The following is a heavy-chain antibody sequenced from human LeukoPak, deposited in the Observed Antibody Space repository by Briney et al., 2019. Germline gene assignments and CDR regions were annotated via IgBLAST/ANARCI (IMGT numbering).Heavy chain of an antibody. V-gene: IGHV5-51*01. J-gene: IGHJ3*02. D-gene: IGHD3-22*01. CDR1: GYSFTSHW. Sequence: HGESLKISCKGSGYSFTSHWIGWVRPMPGKGLEWMGIIYHGDSETRYSPSFRGQVTISADKSISTAYLQWRSLKASDTAMYYCARRYYYDSSGYYLAHDAFDIWGQGTMVTVSS. CDR2: IYHGDSET. CDR3: ARRYYYDSSGYYLAHDAFDI.